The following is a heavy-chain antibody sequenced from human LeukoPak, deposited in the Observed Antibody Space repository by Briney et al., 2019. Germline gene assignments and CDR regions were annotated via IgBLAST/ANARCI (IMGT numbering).Heavy chain of an antibody. Sequence: ASVKVSCKVSGSTLAESYIHWLRQAPGKGLEWMGGYDPEEGGIIYAQKFLDRVTMTEDTSTTTAYMEVSSLRSEDTAVYFCAGDRGITITKDFDYWGQGTVVTVSS. D-gene: IGHD1-1*01. J-gene: IGHJ4*02. V-gene: IGHV1-24*01. CDR1: GSTLAESY. CDR3: AGDRGITITKDFDY. CDR2: YDPEEGGI.